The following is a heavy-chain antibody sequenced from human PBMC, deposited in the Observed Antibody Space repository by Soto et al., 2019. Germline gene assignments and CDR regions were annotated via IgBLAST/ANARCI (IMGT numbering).Heavy chain of an antibody. Sequence: GGSLRLSCAASGFTFSSYGMHWVRQAPGKGLEWVAVIWYDGSNKYYVDSVKGRFTSSRDNSKNTLYLQMNSLRAEETAVYYCARDRVGAPPFHGMDIWGQGTTVTVSS. J-gene: IGHJ6*02. CDR3: ARDRVGAPPFHGMDI. D-gene: IGHD1-26*01. CDR2: IWYDGSNK. V-gene: IGHV3-33*01. CDR1: GFTFSSYG.